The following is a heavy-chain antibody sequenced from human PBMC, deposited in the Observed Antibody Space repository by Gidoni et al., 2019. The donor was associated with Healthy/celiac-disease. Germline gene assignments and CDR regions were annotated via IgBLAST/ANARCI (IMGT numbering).Heavy chain of an antibody. V-gene: IGHV3-23*01. CDR2: ISGSGGST. CDR3: AKEMVRSSGYPGDFDY. J-gene: IGHJ4*02. Sequence: EGQLLEDGGGLVQPGGSLCISCADSGLTFRGYAMSWVSQDPGKWLEWVTAISGSGGSTYYADSVKGLFTISRDNSKNTLYLQMNSLRAEDTAVYYCAKEMVRSSGYPGDFDYWGQGTLVTVSS. CDR1: GLTFRGYA. D-gene: IGHD3-22*01.